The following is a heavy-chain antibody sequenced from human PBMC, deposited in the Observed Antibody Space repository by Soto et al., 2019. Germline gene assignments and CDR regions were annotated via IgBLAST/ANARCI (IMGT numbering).Heavy chain of an antibody. CDR2: IYYSGST. CDR3: ARTIVATIWDYYYYMDV. J-gene: IGHJ6*03. CDR1: GGSISSYY. Sequence: SETLSLTCTVSGGSISSYYWSWIRQPPGKGLEWIGYIYYSGSTNYNPSLKSRVTISVDTSKNQFSLKLSSVTAADTAVYYCARTIVATIWDYYYYMDVWGKGTTVTVSS. V-gene: IGHV4-59*08. D-gene: IGHD5-12*01.